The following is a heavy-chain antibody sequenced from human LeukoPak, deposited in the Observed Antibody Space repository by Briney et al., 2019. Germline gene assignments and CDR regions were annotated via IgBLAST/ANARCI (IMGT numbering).Heavy chain of an antibody. Sequence: PGRSLRLACAASGFTFSSYGTHWVRQAPGKGLEWVAVIWYDGSNKYYVDSVKGRFTISRDNPKNTLYLQMSSLRAEDTAVYYCARGRYSSGFVEYWGQGTLVTVS. CDR2: IWYDGSNK. D-gene: IGHD6-25*01. CDR3: ARGRYSSGFVEY. J-gene: IGHJ4*02. V-gene: IGHV3-33*01. CDR1: GFTFSSYG.